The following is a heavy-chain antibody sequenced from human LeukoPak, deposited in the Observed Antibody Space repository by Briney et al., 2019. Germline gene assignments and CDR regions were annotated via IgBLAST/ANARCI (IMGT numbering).Heavy chain of an antibody. V-gene: IGHV4-39*01. CDR2: ISSGGST. Sequence: PSRTLSLTCTVSGGSISSSGYYWGWIRQPPGKGLEWIGSISSGGSTHYIPSLKSRVTISVDTSKNLFSLKLSSVTAADTAVYYCARRSYDGSGYYYVDYWGQGTLVTVSS. CDR3: ARRSYDGSGYYYVDY. J-gene: IGHJ4*02. CDR1: GGSISSSGYY. D-gene: IGHD3-22*01.